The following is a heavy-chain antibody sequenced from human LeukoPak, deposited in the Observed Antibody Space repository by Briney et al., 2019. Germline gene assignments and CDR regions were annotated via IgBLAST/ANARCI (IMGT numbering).Heavy chain of an antibody. J-gene: IGHJ3*02. CDR3: ARGRFKFVARNAFDI. D-gene: IGHD3-10*01. Sequence: SETLSLTCGVYGETFRDYYYNWIRQPPGKGLEWIGEINPSGITNYNPSLKSRITVSVDTSKKHFSLKLSSVTAADTAVYYCARGRFKFVARNAFDIWGQGTMVTVSS. V-gene: IGHV4-34*01. CDR2: INPSGIT. CDR1: GETFRDYY.